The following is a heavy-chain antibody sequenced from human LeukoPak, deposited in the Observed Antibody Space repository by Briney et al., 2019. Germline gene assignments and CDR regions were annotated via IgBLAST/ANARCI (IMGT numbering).Heavy chain of an antibody. CDR3: AKDDWFGEFFY. CDR2: ISSSGTII. D-gene: IGHD3-10*01. V-gene: IGHV3-48*03. Sequence: PGGSLRLSCAASGFTFSSYEMNWVRQAPGKGLEFISYISSSGTIIYYADSVKGRFTISRDNSKNTLYLQINSLRAEDTAVYYCAKDDWFGEFFYWGQGTLVTVSS. CDR1: GFTFSSYE. J-gene: IGHJ4*02.